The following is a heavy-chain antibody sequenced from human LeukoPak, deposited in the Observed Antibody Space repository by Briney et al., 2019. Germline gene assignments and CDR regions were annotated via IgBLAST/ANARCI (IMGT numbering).Heavy chain of an antibody. CDR3: ARARYGGNYYFDY. CDR2: IGNSGGST. CDR1: GFTFSSYA. Sequence: GGSLRLSCAASGFTFSSYAMSWVRQAPGEGLEWVSAIGNSGGSTYYADSVKGRFTISRDNSKNTLYLQMNSLRAEDTAVYYCARARYGGNYYFDYWGQGTLVTVSS. V-gene: IGHV3-23*01. J-gene: IGHJ4*02. D-gene: IGHD4-23*01.